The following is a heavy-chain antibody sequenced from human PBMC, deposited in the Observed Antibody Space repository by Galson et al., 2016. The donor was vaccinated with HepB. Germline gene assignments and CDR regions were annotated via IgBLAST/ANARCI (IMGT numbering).Heavy chain of an antibody. J-gene: IGHJ5*02. CDR2: INSDGSTK. V-gene: IGHV3-74*01. Sequence: SLRLSCAASGFTLSSYWMHWVRQAPGKGLVWVSRINSDGSTKNYADSVKGRFTISRDNAENTLYLQMNSLRAEDTAVYFCARTPGNNYGSHLDLWGQGTLITVSS. CDR3: ARTPGNNYGSHLDL. D-gene: IGHD5-18*01. CDR1: GFTLSSYW.